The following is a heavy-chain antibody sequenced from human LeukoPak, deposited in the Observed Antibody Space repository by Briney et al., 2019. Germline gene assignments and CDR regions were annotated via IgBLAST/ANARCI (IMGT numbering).Heavy chain of an antibody. Sequence: GGSLRLSCAASGFTFSSYSLNWVRQAPGKGLEWVSYISSSSSTIYYADSVKGRFTISRDNAKNSLYLQMNSLRAEDTDVYYCARGIAAAGTNWGQGTLVTVSS. CDR3: ARGIAAAGTN. CDR1: GFTFSSYS. V-gene: IGHV3-48*01. J-gene: IGHJ4*02. D-gene: IGHD6-13*01. CDR2: ISSSSSTI.